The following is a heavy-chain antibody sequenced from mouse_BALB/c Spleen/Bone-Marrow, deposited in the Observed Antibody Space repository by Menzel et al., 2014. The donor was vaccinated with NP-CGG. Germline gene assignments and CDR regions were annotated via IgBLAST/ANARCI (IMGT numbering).Heavy chain of an antibody. CDR3: ARWGAYFDY. V-gene: IGHV1-61*01. Sequence: VQLQQSGAELVRPGTPVKLSCKASGYTFTSYWMNWVKQRPGRGLEWIGRIDPSDSETHYNQKFKDKATLTVDKSSSTAYIQLSSLTSEDSAVHYCARWGAYFDYWGQGTTLTVSS. CDR2: IDPSDSET. J-gene: IGHJ2*01. CDR1: GYTFTSYW.